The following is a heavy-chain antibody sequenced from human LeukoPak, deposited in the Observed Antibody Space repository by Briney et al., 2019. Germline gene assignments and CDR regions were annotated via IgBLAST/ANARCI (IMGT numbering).Heavy chain of an antibody. CDR3: ARALDSSSSRYQAFEY. D-gene: IGHD2-2*01. Sequence: GGSLRLSCAASGFTFSNYWMSWVRPAPGKGLEWVANIKQDGSEKYYVDSVKGRFTISRDNAKNSLYLQMNSLRAEDTAVYYRARALDSSSSRYQAFEYWGQGTLVTVSS. J-gene: IGHJ4*02. V-gene: IGHV3-7*01. CDR2: IKQDGSEK. CDR1: GFTFSNYW.